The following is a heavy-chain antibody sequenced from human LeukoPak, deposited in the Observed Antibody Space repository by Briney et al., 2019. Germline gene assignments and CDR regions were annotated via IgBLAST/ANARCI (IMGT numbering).Heavy chain of an antibody. CDR2: IYYSGST. CDR3: ARTTYYDFA. J-gene: IGHJ4*02. V-gene: IGHV4-39*01. Sequence: SETLSLTCTVSGGSISSSSSYWGWIRQPPGKGLEWIGSIYYSGSTYYNPSLKSRVTISVDTSKNQFSLKLSSVTAADTAVYYCARTTYYDFAWGQGTLVTVSS. CDR1: GGSISSSSSY. D-gene: IGHD3-3*01.